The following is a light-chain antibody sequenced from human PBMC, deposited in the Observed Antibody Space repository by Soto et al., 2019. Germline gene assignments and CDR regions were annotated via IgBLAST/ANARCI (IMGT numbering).Light chain of an antibody. CDR1: QSVSSN. CDR3: QQYNNWPPYT. CDR2: GAS. V-gene: IGKV3-15*01. J-gene: IGKJ2*01. Sequence: EIVMTQSPATLSVSPGERATLSCRASQSVSSNLAWYQQKPGQAPRLLIYGASTRATGIPARFSGSGSVTEFALTISSLESVDFAVYYCQQYNNWPPYTFGQGTKLEIK.